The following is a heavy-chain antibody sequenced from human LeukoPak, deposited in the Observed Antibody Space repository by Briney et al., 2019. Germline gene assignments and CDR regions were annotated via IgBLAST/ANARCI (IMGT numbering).Heavy chain of an antibody. CDR3: ARERYCSSSSCNRNYYMDV. CDR2: ISSSGSTI. D-gene: IGHD2-2*02. Sequence: AGGSLRLSCAASGFTFSSYAMSWVRQAPGKGLEWVSYISSSGSTIYFADSVKGRFTISRDNAKNSLYLQMNSLRAEDTAVYYCARERYCSSSSCNRNYYMDVWGKGTTVTVSS. V-gene: IGHV3-48*04. CDR1: GFTFSSYA. J-gene: IGHJ6*03.